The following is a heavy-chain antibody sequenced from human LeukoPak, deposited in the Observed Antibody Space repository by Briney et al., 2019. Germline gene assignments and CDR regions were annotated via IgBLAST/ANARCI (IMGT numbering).Heavy chain of an antibody. CDR2: VSSSGST. J-gene: IGHJ4*02. V-gene: IGHV4-59*01. D-gene: IGHD3-16*01. CDR3: ARTLKDAYLNAFGY. CDR1: GGSINSYY. Sequence: SETLSLTCTVSGGSINSYYWNWLRQPPGKTLEWIGYVSSSGSTNYSPFFKSRLTISLDTSKNQFSLNLRSVTAADTAVYYCARTLKDAYLNAFGYWGQGTLVAVSS.